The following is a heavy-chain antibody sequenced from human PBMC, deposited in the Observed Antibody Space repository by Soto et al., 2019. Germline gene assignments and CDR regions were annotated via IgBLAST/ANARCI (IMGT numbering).Heavy chain of an antibody. J-gene: IGHJ5*02. CDR1: GYTFTSYG. D-gene: IGHD2-2*01. V-gene: IGHV1-18*01. Sequence: GPVKVSCKASGYTFTSYGISWVRQAPGQGLEWMGWISAYNGNTNYAQKLQGRVTMTTDTSTSTAYMELRSLRSDDTAVYYCARVIPARWFDPWGQGTLVTVSS. CDR2: ISAYNGNT. CDR3: ARVIPARWFDP.